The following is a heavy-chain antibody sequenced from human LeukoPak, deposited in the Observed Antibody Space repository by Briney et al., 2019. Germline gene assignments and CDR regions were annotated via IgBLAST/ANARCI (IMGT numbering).Heavy chain of an antibody. V-gene: IGHV3-30*02. CDR1: GFTFSSYG. D-gene: IGHD2-2*01. CDR3: AKGSPPHILGYCSSTSCYSLDP. Sequence: AGGSLRLSCAASGFTFSSYGMHWVRQAPGKGLEWVAFIRYDGSNKYYADSVKGRFTISRDNSKNTLYLQMNSLRAEDTAVYYCAKGSPPHILGYCSSTSCYSLDPWGQGTLVTVSS. CDR2: IRYDGSNK. J-gene: IGHJ5*02.